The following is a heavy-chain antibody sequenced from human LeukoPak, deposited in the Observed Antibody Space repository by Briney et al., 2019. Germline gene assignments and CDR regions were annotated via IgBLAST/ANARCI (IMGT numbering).Heavy chain of an antibody. J-gene: IGHJ4*02. CDR3: ARGVLPAGIAYFDY. Sequence: PGGSLRLSCAASGFTFSSYSMNWVRQAPGKGREYVSAITSNGANTYYANSVKGRFTISRDNSKNTLSLQMGSLRPEDMAVYYCARGVLPAGIAYFDYWGQGTLVTVSS. CDR1: GFTFSSYS. D-gene: IGHD2-2*01. CDR2: ITSNGANT. V-gene: IGHV3-64*01.